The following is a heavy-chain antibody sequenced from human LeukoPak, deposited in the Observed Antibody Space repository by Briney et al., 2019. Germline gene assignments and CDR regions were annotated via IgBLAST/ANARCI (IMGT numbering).Heavy chain of an antibody. D-gene: IGHD3-16*01. CDR3: ARGGGLDV. V-gene: IGHV3-7*03. J-gene: IGHJ6*02. CDR1: GFTFSSYW. CDR2: INHNGNVN. Sequence: PGGSLRLSRAASGFTFSSYWMNWARQAPGKGLEWVASINHNGNVNHYVDSVKGRFTISRDNAKNSLYLQMSNLRAEDTAVYFCARGGGLDVWGQGATVTVSS.